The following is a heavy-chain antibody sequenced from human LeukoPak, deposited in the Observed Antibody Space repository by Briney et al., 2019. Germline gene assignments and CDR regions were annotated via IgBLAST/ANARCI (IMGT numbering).Heavy chain of an antibody. CDR2: IIPIFGTA. Sequence: SVKVSCKASGGTFSSYAISWVRQAPGQGLEWMGGIIPIFGTANYAQKFQGRVTITADESTSTAYMELSSLRSEDTAVYYCARAWGQCCSSTSCYPDYWGQGTLVTVSS. CDR1: GGTFSSYA. CDR3: ARAWGQCCSSTSCYPDY. J-gene: IGHJ4*02. V-gene: IGHV1-69*13. D-gene: IGHD2-2*01.